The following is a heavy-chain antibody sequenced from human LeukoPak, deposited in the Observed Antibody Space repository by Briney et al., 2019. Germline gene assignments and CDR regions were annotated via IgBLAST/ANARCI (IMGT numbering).Heavy chain of an antibody. D-gene: IGHD6-19*01. CDR1: GYSFTSYW. J-gene: IGHJ4*02. V-gene: IGHV5-51*01. Sequence: GESLKISCKGSGYSFTSYWIGWVRQMPGKGLEWMGIIYPADSDTTYSPSFQGQVTISADKSITTAYVQWSSLKASDTAMYYCARRAEDNSGWYYWGQGTLVTVSS. CDR3: ARRAEDNSGWYY. CDR2: IYPADSDT.